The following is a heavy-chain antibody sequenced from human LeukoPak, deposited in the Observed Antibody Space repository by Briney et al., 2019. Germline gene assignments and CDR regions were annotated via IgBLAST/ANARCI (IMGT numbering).Heavy chain of an antibody. Sequence: SETLSLTCTVSGGSISSTNYYWGWIRQPPGKGLEWIATIYYSGSTYYNPSLKSRVTISVDTSKNQLSVRLSSVTAADTAVYYCARAMAAGLGLSWGQGTLVTVSS. CDR2: IYYSGST. CDR1: GGSISSTNYY. V-gene: IGHV4-39*07. D-gene: IGHD6-13*01. J-gene: IGHJ4*02. CDR3: ARAMAAGLGLS.